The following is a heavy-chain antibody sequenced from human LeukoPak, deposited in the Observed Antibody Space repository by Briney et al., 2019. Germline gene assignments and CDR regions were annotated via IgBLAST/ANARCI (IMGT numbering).Heavy chain of an antibody. CDR3: AKAGGMVRGVTLPFDY. CDR1: GFTFSSYA. CDR2: ISGSGGST. Sequence: GGSLRLSCAASGFTFSSYAMSWVRQAPGKGLEWVSAISGSGGSTYYADSVKGRFTISRDNSKNTLYLQMNSLRAEDTAVYYCAKAGGMVRGVTLPFDYWGQGTLVTVSS. V-gene: IGHV3-23*01. D-gene: IGHD3-10*01. J-gene: IGHJ4*01.